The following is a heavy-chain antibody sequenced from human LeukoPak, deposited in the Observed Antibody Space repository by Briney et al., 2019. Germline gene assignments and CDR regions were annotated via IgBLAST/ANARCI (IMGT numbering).Heavy chain of an antibody. CDR1: GGSISSGSYY. CDR3: AREPPEVAVRPGFDP. V-gene: IGHV4-61*02. CDR2: IYTSGST. Sequence: SQTLSLTCTVSGGSISSGSYYWSWIRQPAGKGLEWIGRIYTSGSTNYNPSLKSRVTISVDTSKNQFSLKLSSVTAADTAVYYCAREPPEVAVRPGFDPWGQGTLVTVSS. J-gene: IGHJ5*02. D-gene: IGHD6-6*01.